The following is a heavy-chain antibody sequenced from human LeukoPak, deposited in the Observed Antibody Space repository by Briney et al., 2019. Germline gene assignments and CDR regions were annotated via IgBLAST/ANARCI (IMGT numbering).Heavy chain of an antibody. Sequence: ASVKVSCKASGYTFTSYYMHWVRQAPGQGLEWMGITNPSGGSTSYAQKFQGRVTMTRDTSTSTVYMELSSLRSEDTAVYYCASATPLYIPFGDLWGGFDYWGQGTLVTVSS. D-gene: IGHD2-21*01. CDR3: ASATPLYIPFGDLWGGFDY. V-gene: IGHV1-46*03. CDR1: GYTFTSYY. J-gene: IGHJ4*02. CDR2: TNPSGGST.